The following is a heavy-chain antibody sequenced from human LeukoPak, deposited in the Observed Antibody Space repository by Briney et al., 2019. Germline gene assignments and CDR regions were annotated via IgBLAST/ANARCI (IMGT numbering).Heavy chain of an antibody. Sequence: ASVKVSCKASGYTFTGYYMHWVRQAPGQRLEWMGWINPNSGGTNYAQKFQGRVTMTRDTSISTAYMELSRLRSDDTAVYYCARIPLYYYDSSGYSPIFDYWGQGTLVTVSS. CDR1: GYTFTGYY. J-gene: IGHJ4*02. CDR2: INPNSGGT. CDR3: ARIPLYYYDSSGYSPIFDY. V-gene: IGHV1-2*02. D-gene: IGHD3-22*01.